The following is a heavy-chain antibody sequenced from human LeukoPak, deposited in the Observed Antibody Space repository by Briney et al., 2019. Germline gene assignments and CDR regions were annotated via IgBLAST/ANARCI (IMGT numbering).Heavy chain of an antibody. Sequence: SCKASGYTFTSYGMHWVRQAPGKGLEWVAVISYDGSNKYYADSVKGRFTISRDNSKNTLYLQMNSLRAEDTAVYYCAKDDHLVVVTAHFDYWGQGTLVTVSS. CDR2: ISYDGSNK. J-gene: IGHJ4*02. CDR1: GYTFTSYG. D-gene: IGHD2-21*02. V-gene: IGHV3-30*18. CDR3: AKDDHLVVVTAHFDY.